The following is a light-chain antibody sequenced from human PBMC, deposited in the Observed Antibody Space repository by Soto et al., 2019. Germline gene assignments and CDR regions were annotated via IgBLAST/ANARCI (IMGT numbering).Light chain of an antibody. V-gene: IGLV2-8*01. CDR2: EVS. J-gene: IGLJ1*01. CDR3: MSYAGNNIYV. CDR1: SSDIGAYKY. Sequence: QSVLTQPPSASGSPGQSVTISCTGTSSDIGAYKYVSWYQQHPGKAPKLIIYEVSKRPSGVPDRFSGSKSGNTASLTVSGLQAEDEADFYYMSYAGNNIYVFGTGTKLTVL.